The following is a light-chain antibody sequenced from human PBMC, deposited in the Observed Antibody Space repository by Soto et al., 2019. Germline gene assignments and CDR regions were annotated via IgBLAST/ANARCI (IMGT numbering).Light chain of an antibody. J-gene: IGKJ4*01. CDR3: QEYDHLPLI. CDR2: DAS. Sequence: DIQMTQSPSSLSASVGDRITITCQASQDINNYLYWYQQKPGKAPKLLIYDASNLATGVPSRFSGSGSGTDFTFTISSLQPEDIATYYCQEYDHLPLIFGGGTKVEIK. CDR1: QDINNY. V-gene: IGKV1-33*01.